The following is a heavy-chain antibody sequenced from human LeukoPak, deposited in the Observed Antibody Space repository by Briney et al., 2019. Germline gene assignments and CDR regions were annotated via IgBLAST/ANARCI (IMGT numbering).Heavy chain of an antibody. CDR1: GGSFSGYY. D-gene: IGHD2-2*01. J-gene: IGHJ4*02. CDR2: INHSGRT. Sequence: ASETLSLTCAVYGGSFSGYYWSWIRQPPGKGLEWIGEINHSGRTNYNPSLKSRVTISVDTSKKQFSLNLNSVTAADTALYYCARGLGYCSTTSCPFGYWGQGTLVTVSP. V-gene: IGHV4-34*01. CDR3: ARGLGYCSTTSCPFGY.